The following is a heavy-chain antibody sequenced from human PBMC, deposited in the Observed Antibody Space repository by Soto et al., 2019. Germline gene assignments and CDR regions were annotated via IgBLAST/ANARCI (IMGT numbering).Heavy chain of an antibody. D-gene: IGHD3-3*01. CDR3: AKSTIFGRILVYMVV. CDR2: ISGSGHST. Sequence: PGGSLRLSCAVSAFTFSSYAMSWVSQPQGQGLEWVSGISGSGHSTYYAASVKGRFTISRDNSKNTLYLQMNSLKVEDSAVYYCAKSTIFGRILVYMVVWGQWTTLTGS. V-gene: IGHV3-23*01. CDR1: AFTFSSYA. J-gene: IGHJ6*02.